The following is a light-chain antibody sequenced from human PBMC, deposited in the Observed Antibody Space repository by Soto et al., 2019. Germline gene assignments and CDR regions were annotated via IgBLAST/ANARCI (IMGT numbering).Light chain of an antibody. CDR2: SAS. J-gene: IGKJ4*01. CDR1: QTIRTY. V-gene: IGKV1-39*01. CDR3: QQTYSTLVS. Sequence: IQMTQSPPSLSSSVGYRVTITCRASQTIRTYLHWYQQKPGKAPNLLIYSASNLQSGVPSRFSGSGSGTDFTLIISSLQPEDSGTYYCQQTYSTLVSFGGGTTVDIK.